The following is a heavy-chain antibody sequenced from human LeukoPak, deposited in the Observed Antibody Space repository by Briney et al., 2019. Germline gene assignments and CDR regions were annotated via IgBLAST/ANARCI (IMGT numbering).Heavy chain of an antibody. D-gene: IGHD1-26*01. CDR2: INPNSGGT. V-gene: IGHV1-2*02. CDR3: ARDYSGSYFNYYYYYMDV. Sequence: ASVKVSCKASGYTFTGYYMHWVRQAPGQGLEWMGWINPNSGGTNYAQKFQGRVTMTRDTSFSTAYMELRSLRSDDTAVYYCARDYSGSYFNYYYYYMDVWGKGTTVTVSS. J-gene: IGHJ6*03. CDR1: GYTFTGYY.